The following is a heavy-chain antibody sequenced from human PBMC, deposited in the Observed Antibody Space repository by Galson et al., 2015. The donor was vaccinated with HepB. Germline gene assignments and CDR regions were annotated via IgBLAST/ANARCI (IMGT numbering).Heavy chain of an antibody. CDR1: GFSLSTSGVG. D-gene: IGHD3-10*01. CDR2: IYWNDDK. V-gene: IGHV2-5*01. CDR3: AHGTATGSYSGWFAP. J-gene: IGHJ5*02. Sequence: PALVKPTQPLTLTCTFSGFSLSTSGVGVGWIRQPPGKALEWLALIYWNDDKRYSPSLKSRLTITKDTSKNQVVLTMTNMDPVDTAHYYLAHGTATGSYSGWFAPWAQGTLATVPS.